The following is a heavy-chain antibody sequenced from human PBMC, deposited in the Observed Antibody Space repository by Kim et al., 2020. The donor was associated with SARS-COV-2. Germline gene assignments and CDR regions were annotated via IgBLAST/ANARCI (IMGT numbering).Heavy chain of an antibody. J-gene: IGHJ5*02. CDR3: ARHDYGNNWFDP. D-gene: IGHD4-17*01. CDR2: IYYRGST. V-gene: IGHV4-39*01. Sequence: SETLSLTCTVSGGSISSSSYYWGWIRHPPGKGLEWIGSIYYRGSTDYNPSLKSRVTISVDTSKDQFSLKLSSVTAADTAVYYCARHDYGNNWFDPWGQGTLVTVSS. CDR1: GGSISSSSYY.